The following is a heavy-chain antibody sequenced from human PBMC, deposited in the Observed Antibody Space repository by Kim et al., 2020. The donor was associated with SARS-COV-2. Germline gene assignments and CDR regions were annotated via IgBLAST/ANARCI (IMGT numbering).Heavy chain of an antibody. CDR3: ARRLLTPYSSSWYGNWFDP. CDR1: GGSFSGYY. CDR2: INHSGST. J-gene: IGHJ5*02. V-gene: IGHV4-34*01. D-gene: IGHD6-13*01. Sequence: SETLSLTCAVYGGSFSGYYWSWIRQPPGKGLEWIGEINHSGSTNYNPSLKSRVTISVDTSKNQFSLKLSSVTAADTAVYYCARRLLTPYSSSWYGNWFDPWGQGTLVTVSS.